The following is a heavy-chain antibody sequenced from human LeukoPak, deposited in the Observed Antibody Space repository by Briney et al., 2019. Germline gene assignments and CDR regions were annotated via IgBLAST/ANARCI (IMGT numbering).Heavy chain of an antibody. CDR1: GFTFSSYA. D-gene: IGHD3-10*01. CDR2: ISGSGGST. Sequence: GGSLRLSCAASGFTFSSYAMSWVRQAPGKGLEWVSAISGSGGSTYYADSVKGRFTISRDNSKNTLYLQMNSLRAEDTAVYYCAKDQYYYGSGIPAGYYYYYGMDVWGQGTTVTVSS. J-gene: IGHJ6*02. CDR3: AKDQYYYGSGIPAGYYYYYGMDV. V-gene: IGHV3-23*01.